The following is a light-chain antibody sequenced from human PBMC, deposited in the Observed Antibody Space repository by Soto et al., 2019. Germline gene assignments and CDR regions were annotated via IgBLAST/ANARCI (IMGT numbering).Light chain of an antibody. Sequence: QSALTQPASVSGSPGQSITISCTGTSSDVGVYNYVSWYQQHPGKAPQLMIYEASNRPSGVSNRFSGSKSGNTASLTISGLQAKDEADYYCSSYTTSRTYVFGTGTKLTVL. V-gene: IGLV2-14*01. J-gene: IGLJ1*01. CDR1: SSDVGVYNY. CDR3: SSYTTSRTYV. CDR2: EAS.